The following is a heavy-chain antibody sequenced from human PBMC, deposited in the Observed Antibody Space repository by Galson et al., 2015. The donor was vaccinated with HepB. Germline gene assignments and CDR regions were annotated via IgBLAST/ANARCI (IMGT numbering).Heavy chain of an antibody. Sequence: SLRLSCAASGFTFSSYWMSWVRQAPGKGLEWVANIKQDGSEKYYVDSVKGRFTISRDNAKNSLYLQMNSLRAKDTAVYYCARDLNPGSGSLDYWGQGTLVTVSS. J-gene: IGHJ4*02. CDR3: ARDLNPGSGSLDY. CDR2: IKQDGSEK. CDR1: GFTFSSYW. V-gene: IGHV3-7*03. D-gene: IGHD3-10*01.